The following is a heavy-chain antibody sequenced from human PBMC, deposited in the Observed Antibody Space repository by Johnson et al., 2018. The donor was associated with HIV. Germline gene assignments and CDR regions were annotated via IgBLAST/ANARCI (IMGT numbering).Heavy chain of an antibody. CDR2: IKQDGSEK. V-gene: IGHV3-7*03. D-gene: IGHD3-10*01. CDR3: ARGGFGELLQDDAFDI. Sequence: VQLVESGGGVVRPGGSLRLSCAASGFTFDDYGMSWVRQAPGKGLEWVANIKQDGSEKYYVDSVKGRFTISRDNAKNSLYLQMNSLRAEDTAVYYCARGGFGELLQDDAFDIWGQGTMVTVSS. J-gene: IGHJ3*02. CDR1: GFTFDDYG.